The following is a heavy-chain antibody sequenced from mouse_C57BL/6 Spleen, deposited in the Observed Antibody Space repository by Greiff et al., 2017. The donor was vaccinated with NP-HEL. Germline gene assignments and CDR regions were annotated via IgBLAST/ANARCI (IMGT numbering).Heavy chain of an antibody. Sequence: QVQLQQPGAELVRPGSSVKLSCKASGYTFTSYWMDWVKQRPGQGLEWIGNIYPSDSETHYNQKFKDKATLTVDKSSSTAYMQLSSLTSEDSAVYYCARGDHTVVASYYAMDYWGQGTSVTVSS. CDR1: GYTFTSYW. D-gene: IGHD1-1*01. CDR3: ARGDHTVVASYYAMDY. CDR2: IYPSDSET. V-gene: IGHV1-61*01. J-gene: IGHJ4*01.